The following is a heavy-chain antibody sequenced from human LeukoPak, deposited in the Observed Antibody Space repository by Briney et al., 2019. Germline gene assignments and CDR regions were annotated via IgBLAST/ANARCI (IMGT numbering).Heavy chain of an antibody. V-gene: IGHV3-23*01. D-gene: IGHD3-10*01. J-gene: IGHJ3*02. CDR1: GFTFSSYA. CDR3: AKDNYYYDTFDI. Sequence: GGSLRLSCAASGFTFSSYAMSWVRQAPGKGLEWVSAISGSGGSTYYADSVKGRFTISRDNSKNTLYLQMNSLRGEATAVYYCAKDNYYYDTFDIWGQGTMVTVSS. CDR2: ISGSGGST.